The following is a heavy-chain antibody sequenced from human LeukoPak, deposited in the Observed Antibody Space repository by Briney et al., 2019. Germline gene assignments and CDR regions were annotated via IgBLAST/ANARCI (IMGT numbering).Heavy chain of an antibody. V-gene: IGHV3-23*01. CDR1: GGSFSGYY. Sequence: ETLSLTCAVYGGSFSGYYWSWVRQAPGQGREWVSAIIVSGGSTYYADSGKGRITISRDNCKNTLYLQMNRSRAEDTAVYYCAKNFVYAANYYYMDVWGKGTTVTVSS. J-gene: IGHJ6*03. CDR3: AKNFVYAANYYYMDV. CDR2: IIVSGGST. D-gene: IGHD2/OR15-2a*01.